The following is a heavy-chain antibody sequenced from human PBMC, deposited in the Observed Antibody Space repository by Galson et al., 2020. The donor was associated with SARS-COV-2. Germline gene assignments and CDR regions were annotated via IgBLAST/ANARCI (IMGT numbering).Heavy chain of an antibody. J-gene: IGHJ4*02. Sequence: ASVKVSCKASGYTFTGYYMHWVRQAPGQGLEWMGWINPNSGGTNYAQKFQGRVTMTRDTSISTAYMELSRLRSDDTAVYYCARDSTGPGTNYYGSGSYYSFPDYWGQGTLVTVSS. D-gene: IGHD3-10*01. CDR2: INPNSGGT. CDR3: ARDSTGPGTNYYGSGSYYSFPDY. V-gene: IGHV1-2*02. CDR1: GYTFTGYY.